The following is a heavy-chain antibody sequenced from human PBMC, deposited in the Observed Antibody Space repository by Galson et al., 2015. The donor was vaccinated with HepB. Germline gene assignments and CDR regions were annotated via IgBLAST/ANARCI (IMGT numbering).Heavy chain of an antibody. CDR2: IYPGDSDP. D-gene: IGHD1-7*01. V-gene: IGHV5-51*01. Sequence: QSGAEVKKPGESLKISCKGSGYNFAGYDIAWVRQMPGKGLEWMGIIYPGDSDPRYSPSFQGQVAISADKSISTAYLQWSSLKASDTATYYCARQEAGTYDAFDIWGQGTVVTVSS. CDR1: GYNFAGYD. CDR3: ARQEAGTYDAFDI. J-gene: IGHJ3*02.